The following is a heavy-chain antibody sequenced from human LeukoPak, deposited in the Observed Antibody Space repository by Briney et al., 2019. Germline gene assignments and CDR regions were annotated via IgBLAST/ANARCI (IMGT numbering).Heavy chain of an antibody. J-gene: IGHJ4*02. CDR1: GFTFSSYA. CDR3: AKEEVPNDY. CDR2: ISYDGSNK. V-gene: IGHV3-30*04. Sequence: GRSLRLSCAASGFTFSSYAMHWVRQAPGKGLEWVAVISYDGSNKYYADSVKGRFTISRDNSKNTLYLQMNTLRPEDTAVYYCAKEEVPNDYWGQGTLVTVSS. D-gene: IGHD2-2*01.